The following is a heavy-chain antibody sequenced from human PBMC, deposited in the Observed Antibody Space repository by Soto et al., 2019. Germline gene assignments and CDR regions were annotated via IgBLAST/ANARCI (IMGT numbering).Heavy chain of an antibody. J-gene: IGHJ5*02. CDR1: GGSISNSANH. D-gene: IGHD3-10*01. V-gene: IGHV4-31*03. Sequence: QVQLQESGPGLVRPSQTLSHSCTVSGGSISNSANHWSWILQHPGEGLEWIGYIYYSGGTYYSPSLKGRVTMSIDASKNQFSLKLSSVTAADTAVYYCAKGVRGVPNWFDPWGQGTLVTVSS. CDR3: AKGVRGVPNWFDP. CDR2: IYYSGGT.